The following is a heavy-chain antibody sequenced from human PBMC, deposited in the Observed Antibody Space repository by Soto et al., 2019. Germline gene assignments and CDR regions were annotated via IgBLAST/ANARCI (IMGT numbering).Heavy chain of an antibody. J-gene: IGHJ6*02. V-gene: IGHV4-39*01. D-gene: IGHD3-10*01. Sequence: SETLSLTCTVSGGSIISSSYYWGWIRQPPGKGLEWIGSIYYSGSTYYNPSLKSRVTISVDTSKNQFSLKLSSVTAADTAVYYCARQSGSGSYYYYGMDVWGQGTTVTVS. CDR2: IYYSGST. CDR3: ARQSGSGSYYYYGMDV. CDR1: GGSIISSSYY.